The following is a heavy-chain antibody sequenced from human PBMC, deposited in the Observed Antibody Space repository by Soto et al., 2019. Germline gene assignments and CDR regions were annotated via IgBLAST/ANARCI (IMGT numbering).Heavy chain of an antibody. J-gene: IGHJ4*02. CDR2: TTNRAKSYTA. CDR3: AREGDSSGPDFDY. CDR1: GFTFSDHY. D-gene: IGHD3-22*01. V-gene: IGHV3-72*01. Sequence: PGGSLRLSCAGSGFTFSDHYIDWVRQAPGKGLEWVGRTTNRAKSYTAEYAASVKGGFTISRDDSHMYLQMDSLKTEDTAVYYCAREGDSSGPDFDYWGQGTLVTVSS.